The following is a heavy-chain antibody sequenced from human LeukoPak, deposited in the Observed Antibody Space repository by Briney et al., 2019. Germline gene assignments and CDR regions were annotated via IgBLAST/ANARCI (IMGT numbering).Heavy chain of an antibody. V-gene: IGHV3-9*01. D-gene: IGHD3-22*01. CDR2: ISWNSGSI. CDR1: GFTFDDYA. CDR3: AKVGDSSGYHFDY. J-gene: IGHJ4*02. Sequence: GGSLRLSCAASGFTFDDYAMHWVRQAPGKGLEWGSGISWNSGSIGYADSVKGRFTISRDNAKNSLYLQMNSLRAEDTALYYCAKVGDSSGYHFDYWGQGTLVTVSS.